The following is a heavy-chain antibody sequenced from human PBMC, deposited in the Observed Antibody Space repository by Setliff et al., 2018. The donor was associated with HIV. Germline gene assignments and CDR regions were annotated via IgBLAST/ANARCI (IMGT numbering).Heavy chain of an antibody. CDR2: ISGSGDST. V-gene: IGHV3-23*01. Sequence: PGGSLRLSCAASGFTFSSSAMSWVRQAPGKGLEWVSAISGSGDSTYYADSVKGRFTISRDNSKNTLYLQMNSLKTEDTAVYYCTTLTVAAAKNRGDYWGQGTLVTVSS. CDR1: GFTFSSSA. D-gene: IGHD2-15*01. J-gene: IGHJ4*02. CDR3: TTLTVAAAKNRGDY.